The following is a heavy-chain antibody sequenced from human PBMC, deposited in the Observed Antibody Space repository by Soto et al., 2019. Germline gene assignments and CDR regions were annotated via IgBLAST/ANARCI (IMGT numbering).Heavy chain of an antibody. CDR2: IYYSGST. Sequence: SETLSLTCTVSGGSIISSSYYWVWIRQPPGKGLEWIGSIYYSGSTYYNPSLKSRVTISVDTSKNQFSLKLSSVTAADTAVYYCARLPRLQLWFRYWGQGTLVTV. D-gene: IGHD5-18*01. CDR3: ARLPRLQLWFRY. V-gene: IGHV4-39*01. CDR1: GGSIISSSYY. J-gene: IGHJ4*02.